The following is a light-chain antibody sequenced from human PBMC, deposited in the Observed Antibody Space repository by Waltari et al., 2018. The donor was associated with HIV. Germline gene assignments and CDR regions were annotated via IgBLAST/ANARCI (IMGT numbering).Light chain of an antibody. Sequence: SYELTQPPSVSVSPGQTASITCSGNRLGDKFPSWYQQKPGQSPLLVIYQDVKRPSWIPERFSGSNSGNIATLTISGTQPLDEADYFCQAWDSSSWVFGGGTKLTVL. CDR2: QDV. J-gene: IGLJ3*02. CDR1: RLGDKF. CDR3: QAWDSSSWV. V-gene: IGLV3-1*01.